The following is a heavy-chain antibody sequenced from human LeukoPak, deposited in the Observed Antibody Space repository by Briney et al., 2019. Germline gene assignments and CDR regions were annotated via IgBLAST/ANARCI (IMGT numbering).Heavy chain of an antibody. V-gene: IGHV3-48*03. CDR2: ISSSGSTI. J-gene: IGHJ2*01. CDR1: GFTFSSYE. Sequence: GGSLRLSCAASGFTFSSYEMNWVRQAPGKGLEWVSYISSSGSTIYYADSVKGRFTISRDNGRSSLFLQMNSLRVEDTAVYYCAIDRHGDTGDWSFDLWGRGTLVTVSS. CDR3: AIDRHGDTGDWSFDL. D-gene: IGHD4-17*01.